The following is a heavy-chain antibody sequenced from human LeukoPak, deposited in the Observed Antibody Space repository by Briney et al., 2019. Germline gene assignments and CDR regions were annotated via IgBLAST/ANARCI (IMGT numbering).Heavy chain of an antibody. V-gene: IGHV5-51*01. J-gene: IGHJ3*02. D-gene: IGHD3-22*01. CDR1: GYSFTNYW. CDR2: IYPGDSDT. CDR3: ARRLMYYYDSSGYDVAFDI. Sequence: GESLKISCKGSGYSFTNYWIGWVRQMPGKGLEWMGVIYPGDSDTIYSPSFQVQVTISADKSIITAYLQWSSLKASDTAMYYCARRLMYYYDSSGYDVAFDIWGQGTMVTVSS.